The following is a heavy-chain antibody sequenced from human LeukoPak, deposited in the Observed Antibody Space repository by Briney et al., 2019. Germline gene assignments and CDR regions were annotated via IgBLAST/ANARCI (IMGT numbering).Heavy chain of an antibody. Sequence: SGTLSLTCAVYGGSFMGYYWSWIRHPPGKGLEWIAEINHSGSTNYNPSLKSRVTISVDTSKNQFSLKLSSVTAADTAVYYCARGRRAVAGTCWFDPWGQGTLVTVSS. CDR2: INHSGST. J-gene: IGHJ5*02. CDR1: GGSFMGYY. V-gene: IGHV4-34*01. D-gene: IGHD6-19*01. CDR3: ARGRRAVAGTCWFDP.